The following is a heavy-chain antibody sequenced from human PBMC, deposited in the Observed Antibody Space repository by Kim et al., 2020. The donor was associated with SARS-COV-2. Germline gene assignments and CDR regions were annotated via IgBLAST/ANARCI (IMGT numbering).Heavy chain of an antibody. Sequence: STHDYAHSVQGRLPIPRENVKNSLYLQMNSLRVEETAVYYCARQVRGADYWGQGTLVTVSS. CDR3: ARQVRGADY. CDR2: STH. J-gene: IGHJ4*02. D-gene: IGHD3-10*01. V-gene: IGHV3-48*04.